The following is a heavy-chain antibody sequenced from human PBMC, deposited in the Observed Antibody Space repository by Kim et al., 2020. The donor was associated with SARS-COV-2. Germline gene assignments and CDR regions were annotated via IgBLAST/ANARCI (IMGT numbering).Heavy chain of an antibody. CDR2: IYHSGNT. V-gene: IGHV4-30-2*01. D-gene: IGHD3-22*01. CDR3: ARHTYYYDSSGYFNAFDI. CDR1: GGSISSGGYS. Sequence: SETLSLTCAVSGGSISSGGYSWSWIRQPPGKGLEWIGYIYHSGNTYYNPSLKSRVTISVDRSKNQLSLKLSSVTAADTAVYYCARHTYYYDSSGYFNAFDIWGQGTMVTVSS. J-gene: IGHJ3*02.